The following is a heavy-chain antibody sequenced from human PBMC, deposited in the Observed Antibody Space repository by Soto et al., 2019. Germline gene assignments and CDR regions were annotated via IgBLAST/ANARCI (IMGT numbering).Heavy chain of an antibody. CDR1: GYTFTSYT. CDR3: ARGGYYDSSGSRNYHYYGMNV. D-gene: IGHD3-22*01. CDR2: INAGNGNT. Sequence: ASVKVSCKASGYTFTSYTIHWVRQAPGQRLEWMGWINAGNGNTKYSQKFQGRVTFTRDTSASTAYMELSSLRSEDTAVYYCARGGYYDSSGSRNYHYYGMNVWGQGTTVTVSS. V-gene: IGHV1-3*01. J-gene: IGHJ6*02.